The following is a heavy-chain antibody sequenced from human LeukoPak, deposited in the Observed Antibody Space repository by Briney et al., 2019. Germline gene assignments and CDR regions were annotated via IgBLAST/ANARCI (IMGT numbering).Heavy chain of an antibody. V-gene: IGHV3-11*06. CDR2: ISSSSSYT. D-gene: IGHD3-10*01. Sequence: RGSLRLSCAASGFTFSDYYMSWIRQAPGKGLEWVSYISSSSSYTNYADSVKGRFTISRDNAKNSLYLQMNSLRAEDTAVYYCARVGLLGSGSPVFDYWGQGTLVTVSS. J-gene: IGHJ4*02. CDR1: GFTFSDYY. CDR3: ARVGLLGSGSPVFDY.